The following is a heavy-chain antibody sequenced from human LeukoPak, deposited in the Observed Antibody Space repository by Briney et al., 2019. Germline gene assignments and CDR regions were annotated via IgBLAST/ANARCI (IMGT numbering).Heavy chain of an antibody. CDR2: MNPNSGNT. V-gene: IGHV1-8*01. CDR3: AITTMVRGAAFDI. J-gene: IGHJ3*02. CDR1: GYTFTSYD. D-gene: IGHD3-10*01. Sequence: VASVKVSCKASGYTFTSYDINWVRQATGQGLEWMGWMNPNSGNTGYAQKFQGRVTMTRNTSISTAYMELSSLRSEDTAVYYCAITTMVRGAAFDIWGQGTMVTVSS.